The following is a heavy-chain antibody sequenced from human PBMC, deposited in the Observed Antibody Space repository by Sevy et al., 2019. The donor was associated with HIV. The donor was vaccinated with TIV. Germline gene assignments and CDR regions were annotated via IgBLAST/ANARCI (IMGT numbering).Heavy chain of an antibody. J-gene: IGHJ6*02. CDR1: GVSISGYY. Sequence: SETLSLTCTVSGVSISGYYWSWIRQPPGKGLEWIGCIYYSGRTNYNPSLQGRVSISTDTSKNQFSLKLSSVTAADTAVYSCARALADYYYAMDVWGQGTTVTVSS. CDR2: IYYSGRT. CDR3: ARALADYYYAMDV. V-gene: IGHV4-59*01.